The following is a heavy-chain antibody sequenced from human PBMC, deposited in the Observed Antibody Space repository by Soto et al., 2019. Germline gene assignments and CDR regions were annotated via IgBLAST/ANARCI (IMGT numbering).Heavy chain of an antibody. CDR2: SIPIFGTA. V-gene: IGHV1-69*12. CDR1: GGTFSSYA. CDR3: ARDARGDIAVAGTEG. J-gene: IGHJ4*02. Sequence: QVQLVQSGAEVKKPGSSVKVSCKASGGTFSSYAISWVRQAPGQGLEWMGGSIPIFGTANYAQKFQGRVTITADESTSKAYMELSSLRSEDTAVYYCARDARGDIAVAGTEGWGQGTLVTVSS. D-gene: IGHD6-19*01.